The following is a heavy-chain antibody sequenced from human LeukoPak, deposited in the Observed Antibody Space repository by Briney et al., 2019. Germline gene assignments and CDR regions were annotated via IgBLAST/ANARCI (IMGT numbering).Heavy chain of an antibody. D-gene: IGHD5/OR15-5a*01. CDR3: TKDLLSNWVHWYFDV. CDR2: VLEAGSAT. J-gene: IGHJ2*01. Sequence: GGSLRLSCAASGFTFGRYAMSWVRQAPGKGLEWVARVLEAGSATFYADSVTGRFAISRDNSKKTLYLQMNSLRAEDTATYYCTKDLLSNWVHWYFDVWGRGTPVAVSS. V-gene: IGHV3-23*01. CDR1: GFTFGRYA.